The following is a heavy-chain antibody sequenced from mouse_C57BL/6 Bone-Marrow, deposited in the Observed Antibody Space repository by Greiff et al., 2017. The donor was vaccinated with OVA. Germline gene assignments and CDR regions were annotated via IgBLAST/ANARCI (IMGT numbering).Heavy chain of an antibody. D-gene: IGHD2-2*01. J-gene: IGHJ3*01. CDR2: IWGDGST. Sequence: QVQLKESGPGLVAPSQSLSITCTVSGFSLTSYGVSWVRQPPGKGLEWLGVIWGDGSTNYHSALIPRLSISKDNSKSQVFLKLNSLQTDDTATYYCASSTMVTTRAWFAYWGQGTLVTVSA. CDR3: ASSTMVTTRAWFAY. CDR1: GFSLTSYG. V-gene: IGHV2-3*01.